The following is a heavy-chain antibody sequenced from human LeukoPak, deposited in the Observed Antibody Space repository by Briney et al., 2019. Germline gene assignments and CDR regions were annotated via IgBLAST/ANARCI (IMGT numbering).Heavy chain of an antibody. CDR1: GFTFSSYW. Sequence: GGSLRLSCVASGFTFSSYWMSWVRQAPGKGLEWVANIKQDGSEKHYVDSAKGRFTISRDNAKNSLYLEMSSLRVEDTAVYYCARDECDGDCYAELDYWGQGTPVTVSS. J-gene: IGHJ4*02. V-gene: IGHV3-7*01. CDR2: IKQDGSEK. D-gene: IGHD2-21*02. CDR3: ARDECDGDCYAELDY.